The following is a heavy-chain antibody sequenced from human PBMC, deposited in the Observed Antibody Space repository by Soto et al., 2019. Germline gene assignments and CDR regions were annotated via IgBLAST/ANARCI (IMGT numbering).Heavy chain of an antibody. J-gene: IGHJ6*02. CDR2: ISVFKGTT. CDR3: AREGSTIRNYDYYYYGMDV. D-gene: IGHD5-12*01. Sequence: QVQLVQSGGEVKKPGASVKVSCKASGYTFTSYGVSWVRQAPGQGLEWMGWISVFKGTTNYAQKFQGRVTMTTDTSTSTAHMELGRLRSDDTAVYYCAREGSTIRNYDYYYYGMDVWGQGTTVTVSS. CDR1: GYTFTSYG. V-gene: IGHV1-18*01.